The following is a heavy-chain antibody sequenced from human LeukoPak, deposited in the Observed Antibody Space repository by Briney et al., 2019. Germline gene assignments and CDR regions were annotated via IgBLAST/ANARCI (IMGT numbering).Heavy chain of an antibody. CDR2: IRYDESNK. V-gene: IGHV3-30*02. J-gene: IGHJ3*02. CDR3: ARDKREPRYAFDI. Sequence: GGSLRLSCAASGFTFSNYAMSWVRQAPGKGLEWVAFIRYDESNKYYADSVKGRFTISRDNAKNSLYLQMNSLRAEDTAVYYCARDKREPRYAFDIWGQGTMVTVSS. D-gene: IGHD1-26*01. CDR1: GFTFSNYA.